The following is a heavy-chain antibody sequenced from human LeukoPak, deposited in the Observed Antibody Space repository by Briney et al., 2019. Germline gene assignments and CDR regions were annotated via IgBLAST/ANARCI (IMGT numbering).Heavy chain of an antibody. V-gene: IGHV3-48*01. D-gene: IGHD6-19*01. Sequence: GGSLRLSCAASGFTFSSYIMNWVRQAPGKGLEWVSYISSSSSTIYYADSVKGRFTISRDNSKNTLYLQMNSLRAEDTAVYYCARDPPGYSSGWSYYYYYYMDVGGKGTTVTVSS. CDR2: ISSSSSTI. J-gene: IGHJ6*03. CDR3: ARDPPGYSSGWSYYYYYYMDV. CDR1: GFTFSSYI.